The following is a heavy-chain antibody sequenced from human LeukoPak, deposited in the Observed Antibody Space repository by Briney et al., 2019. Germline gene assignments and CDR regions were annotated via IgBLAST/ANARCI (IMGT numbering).Heavy chain of an antibody. CDR3: ATETIGRHYDY. CDR2: IGPTGTDR. CDR1: GFTFSSCG. J-gene: IGHJ4*02. Sequence: GGSLRLSCAASGFTFSSCGFNWVRQAPGKGLEWVSSIGPTGTDRYYADSVRGRFTISSDNAKNSMYLQMDSLRDEDTAVYYCATETIGRHYDYWGQGTLLTVSS. V-gene: IGHV3-21*01. D-gene: IGHD1-14*01.